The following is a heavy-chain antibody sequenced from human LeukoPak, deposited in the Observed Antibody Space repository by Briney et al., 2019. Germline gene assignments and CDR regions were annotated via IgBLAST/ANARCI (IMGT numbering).Heavy chain of an antibody. Sequence: PSETLSLTCAVYGGSFSGYYWSWIRQPLGKGLEWIGEINHSGSTNYNPSLKSRVTISVDTSKNQFSLKLSSVTAADTAVYYCARGPGYCSSTSCYKGWFDPWGQGTLVTVSS. V-gene: IGHV4-34*01. J-gene: IGHJ5*02. CDR2: INHSGST. CDR3: ARGPGYCSSTSCYKGWFDP. CDR1: GGSFSGYY. D-gene: IGHD2-2*02.